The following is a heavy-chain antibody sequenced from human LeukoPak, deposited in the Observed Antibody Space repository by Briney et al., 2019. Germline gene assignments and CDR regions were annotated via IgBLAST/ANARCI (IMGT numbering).Heavy chain of an antibody. D-gene: IGHD2-8*01. V-gene: IGHV3-48*03. J-gene: IGHJ6*02. Sequence: TGGSLRLSCAASGFTFSSYEMNWVRQAPGKGLEWVSYIGSSGSTIYYADSVKGRFTISRDNAKNSLYLQMNSLRAEDTAVYYCARDRNDYYGMDVWGQGTTVTVSS. CDR3: ARDRNDYYGMDV. CDR2: IGSSGSTI. CDR1: GFTFSSYE.